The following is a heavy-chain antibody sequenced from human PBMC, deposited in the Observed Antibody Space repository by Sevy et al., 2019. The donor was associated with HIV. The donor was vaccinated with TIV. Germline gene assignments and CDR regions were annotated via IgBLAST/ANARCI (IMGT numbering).Heavy chain of an antibody. V-gene: IGHV3-73*01. CDR2: IRSKAYNFAT. D-gene: IGHD3-10*01. CDR1: GFAFSGST. J-gene: IGHJ6*02. CDR3: TGGAPYPMDV. Sequence: GGSLRLSCAASGFAFSGSTVHWVRQASGKGLEWVGRIRSKAYNFATTHAASLKGRFTISRDDSKNTAYLQLNGLKTEDTAVYYCTGGAPYPMDVWGQGTTVTVSS.